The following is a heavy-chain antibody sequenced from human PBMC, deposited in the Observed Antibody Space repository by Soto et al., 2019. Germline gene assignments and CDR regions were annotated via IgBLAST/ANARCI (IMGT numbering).Heavy chain of an antibody. CDR1: GFTFSNFG. J-gene: IGHJ4*02. CDR3: AKASYGDVGLYFLEY. V-gene: IGHV3-30*18. Sequence: QVQLVESGGGTVQPGRSLRLSCAASGFTFSNFGIHWVRQAPGKGLEWVSVISYDGTHKYYADSVKGRFTISRDNSRNTLYLQMGSLRAEDTALYYCAKASYGDVGLYFLEYWGQGTLVTVSS. CDR2: ISYDGTHK. D-gene: IGHD5-18*01.